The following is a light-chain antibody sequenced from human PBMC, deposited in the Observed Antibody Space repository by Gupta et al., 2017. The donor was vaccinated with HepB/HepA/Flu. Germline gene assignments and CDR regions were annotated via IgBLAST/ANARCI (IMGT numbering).Light chain of an antibody. Sequence: SYVVTQPPSVSVAPGKTASITCGGNNIGTKGVHWYQQKPGQAPVMVIYNDSDRPSGIPERFSGSNSGSTDTLTISRVEAGDEAEDYCQVWDSSNDSAVFGGGTKLTVL. J-gene: IGLJ2*01. V-gene: IGLV3-21*04. CDR3: QVWDSSNDSAV. CDR2: NDS. CDR1: NIGTKG.